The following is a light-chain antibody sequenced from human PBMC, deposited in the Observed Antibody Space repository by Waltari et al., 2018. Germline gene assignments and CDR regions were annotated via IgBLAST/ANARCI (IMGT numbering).Light chain of an antibody. J-gene: IGKJ1*01. Sequence: DIVMTQFPASVAVSLGERATIHFQSSQTILYSYKNKNFLAWYQQKAGHPPRLLIYWAATRESGVPDRFSGGGSGTDFTLTISGLQAEDVAVYYCQQYYSVPPWTFGQGTKVEIK. CDR1: QTILYSYKNKNF. CDR3: QQYYSVPPWT. V-gene: IGKV4-1*01. CDR2: WAA.